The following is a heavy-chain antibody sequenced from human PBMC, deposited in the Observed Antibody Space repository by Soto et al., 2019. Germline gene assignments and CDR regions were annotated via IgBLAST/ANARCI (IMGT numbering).Heavy chain of an antibody. CDR2: IYYSGST. J-gene: IGHJ3*02. Sequence: SETLSLTCSVSGGSVSSYFWSWVRQTPGKGLEWIAYIYYSGSTNYNPFLKSRVTISVDASKNQFSLKLRSVTAADTAVYYCARLGGITMVGGVLTAFDIWGQGTMVTVSS. V-gene: IGHV4-59*08. CDR1: GGSVSSYF. D-gene: IGHD3-10*01. CDR3: ARLGGITMVGGVLTAFDI.